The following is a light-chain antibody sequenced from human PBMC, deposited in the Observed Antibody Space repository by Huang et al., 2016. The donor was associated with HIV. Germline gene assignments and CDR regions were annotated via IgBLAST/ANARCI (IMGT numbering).Light chain of an antibody. CDR3: QHYNNWPPFT. J-gene: IGKJ3*01. Sequence: EIVMTQSPATLSVSPGERATLSCRASQSVSSNLAWFQQKPGQAPRRLIYGASTRATGIPARFSGSGSGTEFTLTISGLQSEDFAVYYCQHYNNWPPFTFGPGTKVNIK. V-gene: IGKV3-15*01. CDR1: QSVSSN. CDR2: GAS.